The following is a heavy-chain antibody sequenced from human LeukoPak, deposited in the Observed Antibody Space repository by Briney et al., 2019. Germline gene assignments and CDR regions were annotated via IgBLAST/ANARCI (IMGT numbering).Heavy chain of an antibody. CDR2: INSDGSGT. Sequence: GGSLRLSCAASGFTLSSYWMHWVRQAPGKGLVWVSRINSDGSGTTYADSVKGRFTISRDNAKNTLYLPMNSLRAEDTGVYYCARIAAHSSSWYDGGYWGQGTLVTVSS. CDR3: ARIAAHSSSWYDGGY. CDR1: GFTLSSYW. V-gene: IGHV3-74*01. J-gene: IGHJ4*02. D-gene: IGHD6-13*01.